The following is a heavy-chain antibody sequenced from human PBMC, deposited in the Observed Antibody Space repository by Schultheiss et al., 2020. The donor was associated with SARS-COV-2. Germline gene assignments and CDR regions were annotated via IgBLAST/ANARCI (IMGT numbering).Heavy chain of an antibody. CDR3: ARGGDSSGYYYVDY. CDR2: IYGGGAT. CDR1: GFTFDDYA. V-gene: IGHV3-NL1*01. D-gene: IGHD3-22*01. Sequence: GGSLRLSCAASGFTFDDYAMHWVRQAPGKGLEWVSVIYGGGATHYADSVKGRFTISRDNSKNTLYLQMNSLRAEDTAVYYCARGGDSSGYYYVDYWGQGTLVTVSS. J-gene: IGHJ4*02.